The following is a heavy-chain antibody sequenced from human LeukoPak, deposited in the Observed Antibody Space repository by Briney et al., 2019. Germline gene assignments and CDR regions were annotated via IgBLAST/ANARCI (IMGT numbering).Heavy chain of an antibody. D-gene: IGHD3-3*01. CDR3: ARVSDFWSGSVLS. V-gene: IGHV4-34*01. J-gene: IGHJ4*02. Sequence: SETLSPACAVYGGSFSGYYWSWIRQPPGKGLEWIGEINHSGSTNYNPSFKSRVTISVDTSKNQFSLKLSSVTAADTAVYYCARVSDFWSGSVLSWGQGTLVTVSS. CDR2: INHSGST. CDR1: GGSFSGYY.